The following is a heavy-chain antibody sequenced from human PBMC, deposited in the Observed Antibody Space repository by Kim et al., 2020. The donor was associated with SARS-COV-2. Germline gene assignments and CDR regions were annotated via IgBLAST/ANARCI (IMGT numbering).Heavy chain of an antibody. D-gene: IGHD4-17*01. CDR2: IDWDNDK. J-gene: IGHJ5*02. CDR3: ARTHNAGGGTAVAASKSYWVVP. V-gene: IGHV2-70*11. Sequence: SGPTLVKPTQTLTLTCSFSGFSLTTRGMCVSWIRQPPGKALEWLARIDWDNDKYYRTSLKTRLTISKDTSKNQVVLTMTNVDPVDTATYYCARTHNAGGGTAVAASKSYWVVPWGQETLVTVAS. CDR1: GFSLTTRGMC.